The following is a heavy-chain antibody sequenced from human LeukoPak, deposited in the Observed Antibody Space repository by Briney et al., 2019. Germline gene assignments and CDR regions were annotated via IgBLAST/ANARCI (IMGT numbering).Heavy chain of an antibody. Sequence: GGSLRLSCAASGFTFSNYWMHWVRQVPGKGLVWVSRINDDGSATFYADSVKGRFTISRDNAKNTLFLQINSLRAEDTAVYYCAREILAPGKTHDYCGQGTLVTVSS. J-gene: IGHJ4*02. CDR1: GFTFSNYW. CDR3: AREILAPGKTHDY. V-gene: IGHV3-74*01. CDR2: INDDGSAT.